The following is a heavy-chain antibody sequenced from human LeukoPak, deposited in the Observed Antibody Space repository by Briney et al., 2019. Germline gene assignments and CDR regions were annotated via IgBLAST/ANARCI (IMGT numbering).Heavy chain of an antibody. V-gene: IGHV3-30*02. Sequence: PGGSLRLSCAASGFTFSSYGMHWVRQAPGKGLEWVAFIRYDGSNKYYADSVKGRFTISRDNSKNTLYLQMNSLRAEDTAVYYCATDGVNCPADFDYWGQGTLVTVSS. CDR1: GFTFSSYG. CDR3: ATDGVNCPADFDY. D-gene: IGHD6-13*01. J-gene: IGHJ4*02. CDR2: IRYDGSNK.